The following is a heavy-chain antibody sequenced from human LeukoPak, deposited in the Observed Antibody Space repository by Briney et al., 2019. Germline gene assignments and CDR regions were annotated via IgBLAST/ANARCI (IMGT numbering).Heavy chain of an antibody. CDR1: GGSISSSSYY. D-gene: IGHD3-16*02. CDR2: VYYSGST. J-gene: IGHJ4*02. V-gene: IGHV4-39*01. Sequence: KPSETLSLTCTVSGGSISSSSYYWGWIRQPPGKGLEWIGSVYYSGSTYYNPSLKSRVTISVDTSKNQFSLKLSSVTAADTAVYYCARGPGGYDYVWGSYLAYYFDYWGQGTLVTVSS. CDR3: ARGPGGYDYVWGSYLAYYFDY.